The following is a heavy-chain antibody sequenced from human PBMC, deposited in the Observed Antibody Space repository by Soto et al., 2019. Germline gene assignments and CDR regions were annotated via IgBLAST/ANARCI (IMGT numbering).Heavy chain of an antibody. CDR3: ATGGNDFWSGAIWRYFQY. CDR1: GYTLTELS. V-gene: IGHV1-24*01. J-gene: IGHJ1*01. D-gene: IGHD3-3*01. Sequence: QGQLVQSGAEVKKPGASVKVSCKVSGYTLTELSMHWVRQAPGKGLEWLGGFDREDGETIYAQKFQGRVTMTEDTSTDTAYMELSSLRSEDTAVYYCATGGNDFWSGAIWRYFQYWGQGTLVTVSS. CDR2: FDREDGET.